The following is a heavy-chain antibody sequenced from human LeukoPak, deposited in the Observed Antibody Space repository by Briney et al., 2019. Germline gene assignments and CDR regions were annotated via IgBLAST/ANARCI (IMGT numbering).Heavy chain of an antibody. CDR1: GYTFTSYD. CDR2: MNPNSGNT. CDR3: ARPQSGSYYFDY. Sequence: ASVKVSCKASGYTFTSYDINWVRRATGQGLEWMGWMNPNSGNTGYAQKFRGRVTMTRNTSISTAYMELSSLRSEDTAVYYCARPQSGSYYFDYWGQGTLVTVSS. D-gene: IGHD1-26*01. V-gene: IGHV1-8*01. J-gene: IGHJ4*02.